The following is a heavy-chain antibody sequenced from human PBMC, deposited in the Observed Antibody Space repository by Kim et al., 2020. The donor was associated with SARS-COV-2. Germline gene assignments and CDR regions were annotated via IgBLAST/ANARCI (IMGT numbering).Heavy chain of an antibody. D-gene: IGHD3-10*01. Sequence: ASVKVSCKASGYTFTSYYMHWVRQAPGQGLEWMGIINPSGGSTSYAQKFQGRVTMTRDTSTSTVYMELSSLRSEDTAVYYCARDLRVGGSGISRYYGMDVWGQGTTVTVSS. CDR2: INPSGGST. V-gene: IGHV1-46*01. CDR1: GYTFTSYY. CDR3: ARDLRVGGSGISRYYGMDV. J-gene: IGHJ6*02.